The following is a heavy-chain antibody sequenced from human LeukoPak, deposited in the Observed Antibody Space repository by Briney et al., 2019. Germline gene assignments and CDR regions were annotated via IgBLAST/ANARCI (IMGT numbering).Heavy chain of an antibody. CDR1: GGSISGYY. CDR3: ARQHRNYLPPLYYYYMDV. Sequence: SETLSLTCTVSGGSISGYYWSWIRQPPGKGLEWIGYIYSSGSTNYNSSLKSRATTSVDTSKNHFSLKLSSVTAADTAVYYCARQHRNYLPPLYYYYMDVWGKGTTVTVSS. CDR2: IYSSGST. J-gene: IGHJ6*03. V-gene: IGHV4-59*08. D-gene: IGHD4-11*01.